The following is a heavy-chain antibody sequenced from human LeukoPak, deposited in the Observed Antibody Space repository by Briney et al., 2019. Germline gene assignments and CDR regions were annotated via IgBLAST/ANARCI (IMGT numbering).Heavy chain of an antibody. D-gene: IGHD6-13*01. CDR3: ARGMRGPKIAAAGTWGWYFDY. CDR1: GGSISSSSYY. J-gene: IGHJ4*02. V-gene: IGHV4-30-2*01. Sequence: PSETLSLTCTVSGGSISSSSYYWSWIRQPPGKGLEWIGYIYHSGSTYYNPSLKSRVTISVDRSKNQFSLKLSSVTAADTAVYYCARGMRGPKIAAAGTWGWYFDYWGQGTLVTVSS. CDR2: IYHSGST.